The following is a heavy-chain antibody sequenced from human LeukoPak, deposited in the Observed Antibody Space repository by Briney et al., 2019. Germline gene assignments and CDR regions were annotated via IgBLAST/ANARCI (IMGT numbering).Heavy chain of an antibody. V-gene: IGHV3-21*01. CDR3: ARDPAFEGFGEFFDY. J-gene: IGHJ4*02. CDR2: ISCRSSYI. CDR1: GFTFSSYE. Sequence: GGSLSLSCAASGFTFSSYEINGVRQAPGKGREGVSSISCRSSYIYYADSVKGRFTISRDNAKTSLYLQMNSLRAEDTAVYYCARDPAFEGFGEFFDYWGQGTLVTVSS. D-gene: IGHD3-10*01.